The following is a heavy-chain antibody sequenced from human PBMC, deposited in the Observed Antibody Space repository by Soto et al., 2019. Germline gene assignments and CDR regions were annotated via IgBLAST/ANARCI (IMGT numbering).Heavy chain of an antibody. CDR3: ARDRLKDIAAAGTTEWTGYFDY. Sequence: GGSLRLSCAASGFTFKNFAVSWVRQAPGKGMEWVSAIGGSSSSANYADSVKGRFTVSRDDSKNTLYLQMNSLRDNDTALYYCARDRLKDIAAAGTTEWTGYFDYWGQGTLVTVSS. D-gene: IGHD6-13*01. J-gene: IGHJ4*02. V-gene: IGHV3-23*01. CDR2: IGGSSSSA. CDR1: GFTFKNFA.